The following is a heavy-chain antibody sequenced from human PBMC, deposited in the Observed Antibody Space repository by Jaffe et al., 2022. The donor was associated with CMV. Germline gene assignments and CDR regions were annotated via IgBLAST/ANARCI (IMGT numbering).Heavy chain of an antibody. V-gene: IGHV4-34*01. CDR3: ARLGLRPYYYDSSGYYRY. Sequence: QVQLQQWGAGLLKPSETLSLTCAVYGGSFSGYYWSWIRQPPGKGLEWIGEINHSGSTNYNPSLKSRVTISVDTSKNQFSLKLSSVTAADTAVYYCARLGLRPYYYDSSGYYRYWGQGTLVTVSS. J-gene: IGHJ4*02. CDR1: GGSFSGYY. D-gene: IGHD3-22*01. CDR2: INHSGST.